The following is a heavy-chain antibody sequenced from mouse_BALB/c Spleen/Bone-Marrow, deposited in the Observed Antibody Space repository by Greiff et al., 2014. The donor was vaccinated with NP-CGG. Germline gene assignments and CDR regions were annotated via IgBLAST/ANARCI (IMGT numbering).Heavy chain of an antibody. D-gene: IGHD1-1*01. J-gene: IGHJ3*01. V-gene: IGHV14-3*02. CDR1: GFNIKDTY. Sequence: EVQLQQSGAELVKPGASVKLSCPASGFNIKDTYLHWVKQRPEQGLEWIGGIDPANGNTEYDPKFQGKATITADTSSNTAYLQLSSLTSEDTAVYYCARRGDIYYGSSAWFAYWGQGTLVTVSA. CDR2: IDPANGNT. CDR3: ARRGDIYYGSSAWFAY.